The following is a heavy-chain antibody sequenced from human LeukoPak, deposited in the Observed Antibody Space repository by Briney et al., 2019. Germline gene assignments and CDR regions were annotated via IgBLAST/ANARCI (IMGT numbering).Heavy chain of an antibody. V-gene: IGHV4-34*01. D-gene: IGHD3-10*01. CDR3: ARHRGSRGTFDY. J-gene: IGHJ4*02. Sequence: PSETLSLTCAVYGGSFSGYYWSWIRQPPGKGLEWIGEINHSGSTNYNPSLKSRVTISVDTSKNQFSLKLSSVTAADTAVYYCARHRGSRGTFDYWGQGTLVTVSS. CDR2: INHSGST. CDR1: GGSFSGYY.